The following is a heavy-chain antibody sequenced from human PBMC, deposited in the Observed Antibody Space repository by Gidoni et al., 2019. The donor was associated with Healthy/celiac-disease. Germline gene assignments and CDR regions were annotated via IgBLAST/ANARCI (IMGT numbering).Heavy chain of an antibody. J-gene: IGHJ4*02. D-gene: IGHD1-26*01. CDR3: TRLVGVNSGSPDY. Sequence: EVQLVESGGGLVQPGGSRKLSCGASGFAFSGSAMHWVRQASGKGLEWVGRIGSKANSYATAYVASVKGRFTISRDDSKNTAYLQMNSLKTEDTAVYYCTRLVGVNSGSPDYWGQGTLVTVSS. CDR1: GFAFSGSA. V-gene: IGHV3-73*01. CDR2: IGSKANSYAT.